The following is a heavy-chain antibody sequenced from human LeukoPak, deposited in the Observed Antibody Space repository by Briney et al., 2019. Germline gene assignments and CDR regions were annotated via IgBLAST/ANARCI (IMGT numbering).Heavy chain of an antibody. Sequence: ASVKVSCKASGYTFTCYYMYWVRQAPGQGLEWMGWINPNSGGTNYAQKFQGRVTMTRDTSISTAYMELSRLRSDDTAVYYCARDYGSGSYYMYNWFDPWGQGTLVTVSS. J-gene: IGHJ5*02. D-gene: IGHD3-10*01. CDR2: INPNSGGT. CDR3: ARDYGSGSYYMYNWFDP. V-gene: IGHV1-2*02. CDR1: GYTFTCYY.